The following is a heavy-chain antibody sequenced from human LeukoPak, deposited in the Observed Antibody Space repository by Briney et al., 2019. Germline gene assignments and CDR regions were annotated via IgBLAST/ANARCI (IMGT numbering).Heavy chain of an antibody. Sequence: GASVKVSCTASGYTFTSYDINWVRQATGQGLEWMGWMNPNSGNTGYAQTFQGRVTMTRNTSISTAYMELNSLRSEDTAVYYCARVLTPIPTRPFASWGKGTLVTAS. J-gene: IGHJ4*02. CDR2: MNPNSGNT. V-gene: IGHV1-8*01. CDR1: GYTFTSYD. CDR3: ARVLTPIPTRPFAS. D-gene: IGHD2-15*01.